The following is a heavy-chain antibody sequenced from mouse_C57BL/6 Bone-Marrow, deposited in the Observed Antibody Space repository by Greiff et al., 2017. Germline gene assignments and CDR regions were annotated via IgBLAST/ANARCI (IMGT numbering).Heavy chain of an antibody. J-gene: IGHJ2*01. D-gene: IGHD1-1*01. CDR1: GFTFSDYG. CDR3: ARPGYYGLDY. CDR2: ISSGSSTI. Sequence: EVQRVESGGGLVKPGGSLKLSCAASGFTFSDYGMHWVRQAPEKGLEWVAYISSGSSTIYYADTVKGRFTISRDNAKNTLFLQMTSLRSEDTAMXYCARPGYYGLDYWGQGTTLTVSS. V-gene: IGHV5-17*01.